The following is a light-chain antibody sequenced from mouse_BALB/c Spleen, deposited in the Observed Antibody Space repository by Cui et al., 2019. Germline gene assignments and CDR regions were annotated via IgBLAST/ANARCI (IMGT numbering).Light chain of an antibody. V-gene: IGKV6-14*01. CDR3: LQHWNYPLT. CDR2: LAS. CDR1: QNVRTA. Sequence: DIVMTQSQKFMSTSVGDRVSITCKASQNVRTAVPWHQQKPGQSPKALIYLASTRHTGVPDRFTGSGSGTDFTLTISNVQSEDLADYFCLQHWNYPLTFGAGTKLELK. J-gene: IGKJ5*01.